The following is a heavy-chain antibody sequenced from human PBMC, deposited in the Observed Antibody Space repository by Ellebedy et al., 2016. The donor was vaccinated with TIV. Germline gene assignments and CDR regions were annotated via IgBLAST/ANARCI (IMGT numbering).Heavy chain of an antibody. CDR2: IYYSGST. CDR3: ARRRGGFWSGYSHYYYGMDV. Sequence: SETLSLTCTVSGGSISSSSYYWGWIRQPPGKGLEWIGSIYYSGSTNYNPSLKSRVTISVDTSKNQFSLKLSSVTAADTAVYYCARRRGGFWSGYSHYYYGMDVWGQGTTVTVSS. D-gene: IGHD3-3*01. J-gene: IGHJ6*02. V-gene: IGHV4-39*07. CDR1: GGSISSSSYY.